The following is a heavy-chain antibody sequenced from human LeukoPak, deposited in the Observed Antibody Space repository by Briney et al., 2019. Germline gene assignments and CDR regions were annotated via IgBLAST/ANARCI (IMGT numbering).Heavy chain of an antibody. CDR3: ARVNRVTAIQELDY. CDR1: GFTFSDYY. V-gene: IGHV3-11*01. Sequence: TGGSLTLSCAASGFTFSDYYMTWIRQAPGKGLEWVSCISSSGSTIFYADSVKGRFTISRDNAKSSLFLQMNSLRAEDTAVYYCARVNRVTAIQELDYWGQGTLVTVSS. CDR2: ISSSGSTI. J-gene: IGHJ4*02. D-gene: IGHD2-21*02.